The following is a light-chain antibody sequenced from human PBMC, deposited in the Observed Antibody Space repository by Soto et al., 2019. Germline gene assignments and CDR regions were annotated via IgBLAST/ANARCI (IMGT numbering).Light chain of an antibody. V-gene: IGKV1-27*01. J-gene: IGKJ4*01. CDR1: QGIAPY. CDR2: ATS. Sequence: QMTQSPSSLSAFVGERVTITCRASQGIAPYLAWFQQKPGKVPKLLIYATSTLQSGVPSRFSGSGSGTDFTLTINSLQPEDVGTYYCQKYNSAPLTFGGGTKVEIK. CDR3: QKYNSAPLT.